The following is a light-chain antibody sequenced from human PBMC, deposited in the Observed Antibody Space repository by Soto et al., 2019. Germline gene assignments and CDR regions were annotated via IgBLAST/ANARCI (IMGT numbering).Light chain of an antibody. CDR1: SRDGGGYNY. V-gene: IGLV2-14*01. Sequence: QSALTQPASVSGSPGQSITISCTGTSRDGGGYNYVSWYQQHPGKAPKLMIYEVSNRPSGVSDRFSASKSGNTASLTISGLQAEDEADYYCSSYTGTLDVFGTGTKVTVL. CDR2: EVS. CDR3: SSYTGTLDV. J-gene: IGLJ1*01.